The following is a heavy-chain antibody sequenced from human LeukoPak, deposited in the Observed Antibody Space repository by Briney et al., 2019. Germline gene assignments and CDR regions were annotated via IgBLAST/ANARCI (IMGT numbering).Heavy chain of an antibody. Sequence: ASVKVSCKASGGTFSSYAISWVRQAPGQGLEWMGWINPNSGGTNYAQKFQGRVTMTRDTSISTAYMELSRLRSDDTAVYYCARVGELLGFGFDYWGQGTLVTVSS. CDR2: INPNSGGT. D-gene: IGHD1-26*01. CDR1: GGTFSSYA. CDR3: ARVGELLGFGFDY. J-gene: IGHJ4*02. V-gene: IGHV1-2*02.